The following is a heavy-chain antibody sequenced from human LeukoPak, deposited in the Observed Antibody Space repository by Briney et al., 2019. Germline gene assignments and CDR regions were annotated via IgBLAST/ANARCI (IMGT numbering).Heavy chain of an antibody. CDR2: ISWNSGSI. CDR1: GFTFSSYA. CDR3: AKGLYGSGIYPDY. V-gene: IGHV3-9*01. D-gene: IGHD3-10*01. Sequence: GGSLRLSCAASGFTFSSYAMSWVRQAPGKGLEWVSGISWNSGSIGYADSVKGRFTISRDNAKNSLYLQMNSLRAEDRALYYCAKGLYGSGIYPDYWGQGTLVTVSS. J-gene: IGHJ4*02.